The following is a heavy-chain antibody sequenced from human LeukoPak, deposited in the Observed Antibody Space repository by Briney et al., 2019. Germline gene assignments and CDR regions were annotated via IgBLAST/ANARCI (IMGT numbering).Heavy chain of an antibody. CDR1: GFSITSHY. J-gene: IGHJ4*02. V-gene: IGHV3-53*01. D-gene: IGHD5-18*01. CDR2: IYTGGST. Sequence: GGSLRLSCAASGFSITSHYMTWVCQAPGKGLEWVSVIYTGGSTYYTDSVKGRFTISRDIPKNTVYLQMDNLRAEDTALYHCARAAYSYGLAPWGQGTLVTVSS. CDR3: ARAAYSYGLAP.